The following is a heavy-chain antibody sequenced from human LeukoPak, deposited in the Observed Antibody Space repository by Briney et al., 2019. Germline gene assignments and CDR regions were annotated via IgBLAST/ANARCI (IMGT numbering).Heavy chain of an antibody. Sequence: ASVKVSCKASGYTFTGYYMHWVRQAPGQGLEWMGWINPNSGGTNYAQKFQGRVTMTRDTSISTAYMELSRLRSDDTAVYYCAKEVVYYYGSGSYYNVGWFDPWGQGTLVTVSS. D-gene: IGHD3-10*01. CDR1: GYTFTGYY. J-gene: IGHJ5*02. CDR3: AKEVVYYYGSGSYYNVGWFDP. CDR2: INPNSGGT. V-gene: IGHV1-2*02.